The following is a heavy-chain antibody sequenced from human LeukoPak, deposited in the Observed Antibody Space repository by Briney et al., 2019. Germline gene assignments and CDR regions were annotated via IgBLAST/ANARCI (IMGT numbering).Heavy chain of an antibody. Sequence: SQTLSLTCTVSGGSISSGGYYCSWIRQHPGKGLEWIGYIYYSGSTYYNPSLKSRVTISVDTSKNQFSLKLSSVTAADTAVYYCARVRLSAFDIWGQGTMVTVSS. CDR1: GGSISSGGYY. CDR3: ARVRLSAFDI. V-gene: IGHV4-31*03. J-gene: IGHJ3*02. CDR2: IYYSGST.